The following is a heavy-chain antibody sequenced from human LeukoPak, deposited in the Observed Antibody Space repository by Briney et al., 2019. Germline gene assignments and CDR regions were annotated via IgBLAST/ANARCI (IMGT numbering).Heavy chain of an antibody. CDR3: ARAGLTATHFDY. D-gene: IGHD1-7*01. V-gene: IGHV4-59*01. Sequence: SETLSLTCTVSGGSITSYYWNWIRQPPGKGLEWIGYVYYSGNTNYNPSLKGRVTISLDTSKKQFSLRVSSVTAADTAVYYCARAGLTATHFDYWGQGTLVTVSS. CDR1: GGSITSYY. CDR2: VYYSGNT. J-gene: IGHJ4*02.